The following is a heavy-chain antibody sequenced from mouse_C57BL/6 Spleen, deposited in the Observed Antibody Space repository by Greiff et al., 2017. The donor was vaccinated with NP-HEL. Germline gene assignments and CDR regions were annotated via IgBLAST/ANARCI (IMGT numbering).Heavy chain of an antibody. V-gene: IGHV5-12*01. J-gene: IGHJ2*01. CDR2: ISNGGGST. CDR1: GFTFSDYY. CDR3: ARHVGHFDY. Sequence: EVKVVESGGGLVQPGGSLKLSCAASGFTFSDYYMYWVRQTPEKRLEWVAYISNGGGSTYYPDTVKGRFTISRDNAKNTLYLQMSRLKSEDTAMYYCARHVGHFDYWGQGTTLTVSS.